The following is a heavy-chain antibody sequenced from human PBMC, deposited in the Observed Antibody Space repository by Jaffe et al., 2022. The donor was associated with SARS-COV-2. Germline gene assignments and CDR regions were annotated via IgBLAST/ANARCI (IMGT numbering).Heavy chain of an antibody. CDR2: IGTAGDT. V-gene: IGHV3-13*01. J-gene: IGHJ6*02. CDR3: ARGPGRVGAIDYYYYGMDV. Sequence: EVQLVESGGGLVQPGGSLRLSCAASGFTFSSYDMHWVRQATGKGLEWVSAIGTAGDTYYPGSVKGRFTISRENAKNSLYLQMNSLRAGDTAVYYCARGPGRVGAIDYYYYGMDVWGQGTTVTVSS. CDR1: GFTFSSYD. D-gene: IGHD1-26*01.